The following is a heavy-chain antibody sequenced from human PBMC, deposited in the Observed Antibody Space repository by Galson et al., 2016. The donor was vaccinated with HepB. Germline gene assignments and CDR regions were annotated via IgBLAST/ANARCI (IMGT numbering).Heavy chain of an antibody. CDR1: GFTFSNYD. Sequence: SLRLSCATSGFTFSNYDMHWVRQAPGKGLEWVAVIWYDGSYKYYIDSVKGRFTISRDNSKNTLYLQMNSLRVEDTAVYYCARAHIKRQIAGQAYYNSGMDVWGKGTTVAVSS. CDR2: IWYDGSYK. V-gene: IGHV3-33*01. CDR3: ARAHIKRQIAGQAYYNSGMDV. J-gene: IGHJ6*04. D-gene: IGHD6-13*01.